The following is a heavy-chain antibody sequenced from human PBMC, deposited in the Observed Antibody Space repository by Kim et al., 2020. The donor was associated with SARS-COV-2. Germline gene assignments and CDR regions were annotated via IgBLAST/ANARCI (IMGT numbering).Heavy chain of an antibody. CDR1: GGSISSYY. D-gene: IGHD3-22*01. CDR2: IYYSGST. CDR3: ARDSGYYYDSSGSFDY. V-gene: IGHV4-59*01. J-gene: IGHJ4*02. Sequence: SETLSLTCTVSGGSISSYYWSWIRQPPGKGLEWIGYIYYSGSTNYNPSLKSRVTISVDTSKNQFSLKLSSVTAADTAVYYCARDSGYYYDSSGSFDYWGQGTLVTVSS.